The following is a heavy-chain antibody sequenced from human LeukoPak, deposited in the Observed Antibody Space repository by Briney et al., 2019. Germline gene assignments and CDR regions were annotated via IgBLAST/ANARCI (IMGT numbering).Heavy chain of an antibody. CDR3: AKGYYDYVWGSYYFDY. D-gene: IGHD3-16*01. V-gene: IGHV3-23*01. Sequence: GGSLRLSCAASGFTFSSYAMSWVRQAPGKGLEWVSAISGSGGSTHYADSVKGRFTISRDNSRDTLYLQMNSLRAEDTAVYYCAKGYYDYVWGSYYFDYWGQGTLVTVSS. J-gene: IGHJ4*02. CDR1: GFTFSSYA. CDR2: ISGSGGST.